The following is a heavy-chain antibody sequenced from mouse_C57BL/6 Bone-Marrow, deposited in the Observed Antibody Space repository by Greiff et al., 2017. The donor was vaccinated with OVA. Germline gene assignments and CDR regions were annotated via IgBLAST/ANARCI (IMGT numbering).Heavy chain of an antibody. J-gene: IGHJ1*03. D-gene: IGHD1-1*01. V-gene: IGHV1-39*01. CDR1: GYSFTDYN. CDR3: AFSYDSSYSYFEV. CDR2: INPNYGTT. Sequence: VQLQQSGPELVKPGASVKISCKASGYSFTDYNMNWVKQSNGKSLEWIGVINPNYGTTSYNQKFQGKATLTVDQSSSTAYLQLNSLTSEDSAVYSVAFSYDSSYSYFEVWGTGTTVTVSS.